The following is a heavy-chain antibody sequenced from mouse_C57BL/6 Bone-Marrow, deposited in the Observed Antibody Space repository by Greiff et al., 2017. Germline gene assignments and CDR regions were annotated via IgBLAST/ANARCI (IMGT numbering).Heavy chain of an antibody. J-gene: IGHJ2*01. V-gene: IGHV1-4*01. Sequence: QVQLTQSGAELARPGASVTMSCKASGYTFTSYTMHWVKQRPGQGLEWIGYINPSSGYTKYNQTFKDKATSTADNSSSTAYMQRSSLTSEDSAVYYCARSGFYFDYWGQGTTLTVSS. CDR1: GYTFTSYT. CDR2: INPSSGYT. D-gene: IGHD4-1*01. CDR3: ARSGFYFDY.